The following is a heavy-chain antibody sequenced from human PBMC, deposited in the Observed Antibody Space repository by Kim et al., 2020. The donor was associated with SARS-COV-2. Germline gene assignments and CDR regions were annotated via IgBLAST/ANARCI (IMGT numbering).Heavy chain of an antibody. V-gene: IGHV4-34*01. CDR1: GGSLSGNY. CDR2: INHGKSA. CDR3: ARGRFYYGSGSFSYFYYY. J-gene: IGHJ6*03. Sequence: SETLSLTCGVYGGSLSGNYWTWIRQPPEKGLEWIGEINHGKSANYNPSLKSRVTVSLDTSKNQFSLKMSSVTAADTAVYYCARGRFYYGSGSFSYFYYY. D-gene: IGHD3-10*01.